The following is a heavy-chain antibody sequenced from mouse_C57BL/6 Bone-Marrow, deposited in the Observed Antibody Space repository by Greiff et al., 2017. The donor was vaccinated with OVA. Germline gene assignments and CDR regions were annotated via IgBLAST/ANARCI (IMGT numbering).Heavy chain of an antibody. J-gene: IGHJ4*01. D-gene: IGHD2-4*01. CDR2: ISDGGSYT. CDR3: ARPYDYDGFGAMDY. CDR1: GFTFSSYA. Sequence: EVKLQESGGGLVKPGGSLKLSCAASGFTFSSYAMSWVRQTPEKRLEWVATISDGGSYTYYPDNVKGRFTISRDNAKNNLYLQMSQLKSEDTAMYYCARPYDYDGFGAMDYWGQGTSVTVSS. V-gene: IGHV5-4*03.